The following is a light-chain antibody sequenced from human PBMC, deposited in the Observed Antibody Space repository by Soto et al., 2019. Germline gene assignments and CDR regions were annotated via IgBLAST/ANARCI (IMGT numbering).Light chain of an antibody. CDR1: QDIGNS. CDR3: QQYDNLPRFT. CDR2: DAS. J-gene: IGKJ3*01. V-gene: IGKV1-33*01. Sequence: DIQMTQSPSSLSTSIGDRVTITCQASQDIGNSLNWYQQRPGKAPKVLIYDASHLEAGVPSRFSGSGSGTDFTCTISSLQPEDVATYYCQQYDNLPRFTCGPGTKVDIK.